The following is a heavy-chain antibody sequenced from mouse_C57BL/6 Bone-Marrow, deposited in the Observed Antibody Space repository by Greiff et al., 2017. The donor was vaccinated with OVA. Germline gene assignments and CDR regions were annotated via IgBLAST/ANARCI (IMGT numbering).Heavy chain of an antibody. CDR3: AGDRSSHGGFAY. J-gene: IGHJ3*01. V-gene: IGHV12-3*01. Sequence: VKLQESGPGLVKPSQSLFLTCSITGFPITSGYYWIWIRQSPGKPLEWMGYITHSGETFYNPSLQSPISITRETSKNQFFLQLNSVTTEDTAMYYCAGDRSSHGGFAYWGQGTLVTVSA. CDR1: GFPITSGYY. CDR2: ITHSGET.